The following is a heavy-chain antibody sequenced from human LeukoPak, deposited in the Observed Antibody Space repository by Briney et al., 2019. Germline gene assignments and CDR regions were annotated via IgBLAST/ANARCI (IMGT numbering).Heavy chain of an antibody. V-gene: IGHV3-7*04. CDR2: IKRDRGEK. CDR1: GITLSELW. J-gene: IGHJ4*02. Sequence: GGSLRLSCAGYGITLSELWMNWVRQVPGKGLEWVGNIKRDRGEKKYVDAVKGRFNISRDNAKNSVNLQMNSLRVDDTAVYYCVGGYGWLPDYWGQGALVTVSS. D-gene: IGHD6-19*01. CDR3: VGGYGWLPDY.